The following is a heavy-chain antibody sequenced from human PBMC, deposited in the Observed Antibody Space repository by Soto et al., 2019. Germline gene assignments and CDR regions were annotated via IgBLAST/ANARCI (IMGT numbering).Heavy chain of an antibody. J-gene: IGHJ4*02. CDR3: SRSLDS. Sequence: EVQLVESGGGLVQPGGSLRLSCTASGFTLSNHWMDWVRQAPGKGLEWVANINQDGSEQHYVGSVKGRFTISRDNAKNSLYLQMSSLTAEDSALYYCSRSLDSWGQGTLVTVSS. CDR1: GFTLSNHW. CDR2: INQDGSEQ. V-gene: IGHV3-7*01.